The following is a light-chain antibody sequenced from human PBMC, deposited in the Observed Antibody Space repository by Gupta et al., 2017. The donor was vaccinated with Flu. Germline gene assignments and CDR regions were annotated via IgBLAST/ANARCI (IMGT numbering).Light chain of an antibody. J-gene: IGKJ4*01. Sequence: LSPGERATLSCSASQSVSSYLAWYQQKPGQAPRLLIYDASNRATGIPARFSGSGSGTDFTLTISSLEPEDFAVYYCQQRSNSFGGGTKVEIK. CDR2: DAS. CDR1: QSVSSY. V-gene: IGKV3-11*01. CDR3: QQRSNS.